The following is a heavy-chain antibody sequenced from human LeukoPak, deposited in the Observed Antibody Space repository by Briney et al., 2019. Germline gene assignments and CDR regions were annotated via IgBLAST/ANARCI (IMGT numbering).Heavy chain of an antibody. CDR2: INHSGST. CDR1: GGSFSGYC. Sequence: SETLSLTCAVYGGSFSGYCWSWIRQPPGKGLEWIGEINHSGSTNYNPSLKSRVTISVDTSKNQFSLKLSSVTAADTAVYYCARGGIYYYDSSGYSWGQGTLVTVSS. V-gene: IGHV4-34*01. D-gene: IGHD3-22*01. CDR3: ARGGIYYYDSSGYS. J-gene: IGHJ5*02.